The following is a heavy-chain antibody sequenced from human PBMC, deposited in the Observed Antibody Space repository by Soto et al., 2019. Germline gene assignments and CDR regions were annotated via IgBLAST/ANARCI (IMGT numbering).Heavy chain of an antibody. CDR2: TNSDGSST. D-gene: IGHD3-22*01. CDR1: GFTFSSYW. Sequence: GGSLRLSCAASGFTFSSYWMHWVRQAPGKGLVWVSRTNSDGSSTSYADSVKGRFTISRDNAKNTLYLQMNSLRAEDTAVYYCVRAMYYYDSSGDYWGQGTLVTVSS. CDR3: VRAMYYYDSSGDY. J-gene: IGHJ4*02. V-gene: IGHV3-74*01.